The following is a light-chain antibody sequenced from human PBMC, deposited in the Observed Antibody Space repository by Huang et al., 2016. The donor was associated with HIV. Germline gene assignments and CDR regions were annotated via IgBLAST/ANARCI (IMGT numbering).Light chain of an antibody. Sequence: DIQMTQSPPFLSVSVGDRVTITCQASQDISNLLNWYQQKPGKAPKLLIHDASSVQPRVTSRFSGSGSGTDFTFTINSLQPDDIATYYCQHYGKLPPTFGLGTKLEIK. V-gene: IGKV1-33*01. J-gene: IGKJ2*01. CDR2: DAS. CDR1: QDISNL. CDR3: QHYGKLPPT.